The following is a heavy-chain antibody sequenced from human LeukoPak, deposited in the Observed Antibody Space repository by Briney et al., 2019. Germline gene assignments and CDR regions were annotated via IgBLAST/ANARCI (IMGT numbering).Heavy chain of an antibody. J-gene: IGHJ6*02. D-gene: IGHD3-10*01. CDR1: GFTFSSYW. CDR2: INSDGSSA. Sequence: GGSLRLSCAASGFTFSSYWMHWVRQAPGKGLVWVSRINSDGSSAAYADSVRGRFTISRDNARNTLHLQMNSLRAEDTAVYYCARDGPHGRYGSYGMDVWGQGTTVTVSS. CDR3: ARDGPHGRYGSYGMDV. V-gene: IGHV3-74*01.